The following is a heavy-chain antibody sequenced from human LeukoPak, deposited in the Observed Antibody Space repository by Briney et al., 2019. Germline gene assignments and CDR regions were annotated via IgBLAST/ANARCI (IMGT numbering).Heavy chain of an antibody. V-gene: IGHV1-69*04. J-gene: IGHJ5*02. CDR3: ARDRLLRFWLDP. CDR1: GGTFSSYA. D-gene: IGHD3-3*01. CDR2: IIPILGIA. Sequence: GASVKVSCKASGGTFSSYAISWVRQAPGQGLEWMGRIIPILGIANYAQKFQGRVTITADKSTSTAYMELSSLRSDDTAVYYCARDRLLRFWLDPWGQGTLVTVSS.